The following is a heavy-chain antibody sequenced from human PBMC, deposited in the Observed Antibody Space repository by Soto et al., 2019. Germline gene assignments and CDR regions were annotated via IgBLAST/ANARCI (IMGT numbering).Heavy chain of an antibody. CDR2: INPNSGGT. V-gene: IGHV1-2*04. Sequence: GASVKVSCKASGYTFTGYYMHWVRQAPGQGLEWMGWINPNSGGTNYAQKFQGWVTMTRDTLHLQMDSLRAEDTAVYYCARDDVLCDGGRCYGVPLDVWGKGTTVTVSS. CDR1: GYTFTGYY. D-gene: IGHD2-15*01. J-gene: IGHJ6*04. CDR3: ARDDVLCDGGRCYGVPLDV.